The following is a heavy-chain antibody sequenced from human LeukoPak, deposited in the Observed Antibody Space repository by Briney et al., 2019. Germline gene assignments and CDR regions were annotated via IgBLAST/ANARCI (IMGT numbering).Heavy chain of an antibody. Sequence: ASVKVSCKASGCTFSSYAISWVRQAPGQGLEWMGGIIPIFGTTNYAQKFQGRVTITTDESTSTAYMELSSLRSEDTAVYYCARDVLAARHPTYFDYWGQGTLVTVSS. CDR3: ARDVLAARHPTYFDY. CDR2: IIPIFGTT. V-gene: IGHV1-69*05. J-gene: IGHJ4*02. CDR1: GCTFSSYA. D-gene: IGHD6-6*01.